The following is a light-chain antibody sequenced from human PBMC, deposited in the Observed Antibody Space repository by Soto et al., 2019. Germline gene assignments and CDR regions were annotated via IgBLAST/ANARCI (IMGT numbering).Light chain of an antibody. CDR1: QSLLHSNGYNY. CDR3: MQALQTPLT. V-gene: IGKV2-28*01. J-gene: IGKJ5*01. Sequence: DIVMTQSPLSLPVTPGEPASISCRSSQSLLHSNGYNYLDWYLQKPVQSPQLLIYLGSNRASGVPDRFSGSGSGTDFTLKISRVEAEDVGVYYCMQALQTPLTFGQGTRLDIK. CDR2: LGS.